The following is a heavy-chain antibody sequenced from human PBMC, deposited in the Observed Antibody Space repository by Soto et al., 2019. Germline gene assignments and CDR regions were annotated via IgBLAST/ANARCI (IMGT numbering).Heavy chain of an antibody. CDR2: XNYSGXN. CDR1: GGSISSYY. Sequence: PSXTLSLTCTVSGGSISSYYWSWIRQPPGKELEWIGDXNYSGXNNYNHSLKSGXTPSVETSXXQFKLKMSSVTDEDTDVYYCASFSGYGFKFDYWGQGTLVTVYS. CDR3: ASFSGYGFKFDY. J-gene: IGHJ4*02. V-gene: IGHV4-59*01. D-gene: IGHD3-22*01.